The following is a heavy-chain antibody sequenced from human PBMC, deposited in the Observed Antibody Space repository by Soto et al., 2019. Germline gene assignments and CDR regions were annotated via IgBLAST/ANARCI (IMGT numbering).Heavy chain of an antibody. CDR1: GFTFSSYA. CDR3: AREDWMSSGYSASFDY. Sequence: GGSLRLSCAASGFTFSSYAMHWVRQAPGKGLEWVAVISYDGSNKYYADSVKGRFTISRDNSKNTLYLQMNSLRAEDTAVYYCAREDWMSSGYSASFDYWGQGTLVTVS. D-gene: IGHD3-22*01. V-gene: IGHV3-30-3*01. CDR2: ISYDGSNK. J-gene: IGHJ4*02.